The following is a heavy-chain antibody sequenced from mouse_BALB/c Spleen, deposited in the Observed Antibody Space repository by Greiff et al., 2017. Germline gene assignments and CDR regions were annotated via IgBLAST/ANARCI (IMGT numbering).Heavy chain of an antibody. CDR1: GYTFTDYV. J-gene: IGHJ4*01. D-gene: IGHD2-14*01. CDR2: IYPGNSDT. Sequence: QVQLQQSGPELVKPGASVKMSCKASGYTFTDYVISWVKQRTGQGLEWIGEIYPGNSDTSYNQKFKGKAKLTAVTSASTAYMELSSLTNEDSAVYYCTRRGDYRYDGYAMGYWGQGTSVTVSS. V-gene: IGHV1-81*01. CDR3: TRRGDYRYDGYAMGY.